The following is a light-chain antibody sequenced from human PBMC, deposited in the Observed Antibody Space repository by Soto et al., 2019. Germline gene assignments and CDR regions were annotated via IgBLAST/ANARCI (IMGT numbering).Light chain of an antibody. V-gene: IGLV7-46*01. J-gene: IGLJ2*01. CDR1: TGPVTSGHY. Sequence: QTVVTQEPSLTVSPGGTVTLTCGSSTGPVTSGHYPYWFQRKPGQVPRTLIYDTSNKHSWTPARFSGSLLGGKAVLTLSGAQAEDEAEYNRLLYYTDGRRVFGGGTKLTVL. CDR2: DTS. CDR3: LLYYTDGRRV.